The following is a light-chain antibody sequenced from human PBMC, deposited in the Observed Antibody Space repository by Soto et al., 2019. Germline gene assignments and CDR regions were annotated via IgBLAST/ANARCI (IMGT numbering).Light chain of an antibody. V-gene: IGKV3-11*01. CDR3: QHRSNWPLT. CDR2: DAS. J-gene: IGKJ4*01. Sequence: EIVLTQSPATLSLSPGERATLSCRASQSVSSYLAWYQQKPCQAPRLLIYDASNSATGLPARFSGSGSGTDFTLTISRLEPEDFAVYYCQHRSNWPLTFGGGTKVEIK. CDR1: QSVSSY.